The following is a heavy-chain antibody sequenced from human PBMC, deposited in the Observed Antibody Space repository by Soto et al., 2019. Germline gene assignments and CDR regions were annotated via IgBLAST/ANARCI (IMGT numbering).Heavy chain of an antibody. CDR3: ARRAIIVPAANSHYYYYYYMDV. D-gene: IGHD2-2*01. Sequence: SETLSLTCTVSGGSISSYYWSWIRQPPGKGLEWIGYIYYSGSTNYNPSLKSRVTISVDTSKNQFSLKLSSVTAADTAVYYCARRAIIVPAANSHYYYYYYMDVWGKGTTVTVSS. V-gene: IGHV4-59*01. J-gene: IGHJ6*03. CDR1: GGSISSYY. CDR2: IYYSGST.